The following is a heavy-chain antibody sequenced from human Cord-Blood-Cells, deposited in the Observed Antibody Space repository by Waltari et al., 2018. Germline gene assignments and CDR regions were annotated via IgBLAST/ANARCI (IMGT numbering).Heavy chain of an antibody. Sequence: QVQLQESGPGLVKPSETLSLTCTVSGYSISSGYYWGWIRQPPGKGLEWIGSIYHSGSTYYNPSLKSRVTISVDTSKNQFSLKLSSVTAADTAVYYCVRGITGITADYWGQGTLVTVSS. CDR1: GYSISSGYY. V-gene: IGHV4-38-2*02. J-gene: IGHJ4*02. CDR3: VRGITGITADY. D-gene: IGHD1-20*01. CDR2: IYHSGST.